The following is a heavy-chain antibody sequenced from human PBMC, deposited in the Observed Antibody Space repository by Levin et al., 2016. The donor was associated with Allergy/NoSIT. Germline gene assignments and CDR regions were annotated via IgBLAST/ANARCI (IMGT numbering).Heavy chain of an antibody. V-gene: IGHV1-3*01. D-gene: IGHD2-21*01. CDR2: VNGGNGNT. CDR3: ARRGNIPRIDY. Sequence: WVRQAPGQGLEWVGWVNGGNGNTKYSQKFQGRVTITRDISASAAYLELSSLRSEDTAVYYCARRGNIPRIDYWGQGTLVTVSS. J-gene: IGHJ4*02.